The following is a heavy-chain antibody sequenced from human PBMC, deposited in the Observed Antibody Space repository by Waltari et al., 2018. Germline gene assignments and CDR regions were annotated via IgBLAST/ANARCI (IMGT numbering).Heavy chain of an antibody. D-gene: IGHD3-3*01. J-gene: IGHJ5*02. Sequence: QVQLQESGPGLVTPSETLSLTCAVSGYSLSSGYYWGWIRQPPGKGLEWIGSIYHSGSTYYNPSLKSRVTISVDTSKNQFSLKLSSVTAADTAVYYCATEVLRFFRGSWFDPWGQGTLVTVSS. CDR1: GYSLSSGYY. CDR2: IYHSGST. V-gene: IGHV4-38-2*02. CDR3: ATEVLRFFRGSWFDP.